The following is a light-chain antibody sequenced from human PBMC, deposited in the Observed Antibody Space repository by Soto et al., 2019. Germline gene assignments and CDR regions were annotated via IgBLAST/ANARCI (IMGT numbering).Light chain of an antibody. CDR3: QQYNNWPPWT. J-gene: IGKJ1*01. CDR1: QSVSNN. V-gene: IGKV3-15*01. Sequence: EIVLTQSPGTLSLSPGERATLSCRASQSVSNNYLAWYQQKPGQAPRLLIYGASTRATGIPARFSSSGSGTEFTLTISSLQSEDFAVYYCQQYNNWPPWTFGQGTKVDIK. CDR2: GAS.